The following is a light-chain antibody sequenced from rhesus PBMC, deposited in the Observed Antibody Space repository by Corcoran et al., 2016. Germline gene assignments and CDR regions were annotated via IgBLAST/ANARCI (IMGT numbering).Light chain of an antibody. Sequence: DIQMTQSPSSLSASVGDTVTIPCRARQGISSWLAWYQQKPGKAPKLLLYKSSRLQRGVPSRFRGNGAGTEFTLTIRSIQSEDFATYYCQQYSSRPLTFGRGTKVELK. CDR2: KSS. CDR3: QQYSSRPLT. V-gene: IGKV1-22*01. CDR1: QGISSW. J-gene: IGKJ4*01.